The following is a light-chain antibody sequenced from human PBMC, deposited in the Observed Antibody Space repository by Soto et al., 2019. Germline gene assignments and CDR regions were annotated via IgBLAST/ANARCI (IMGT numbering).Light chain of an antibody. CDR3: SSYTSGSTV. Sequence: QSALTQPASVSGSPGQSLTISCTGTSSDIGSYNYVSWYQQHPGKAPKLIIYEVSNRPSGISNRFSGSKSGNTASLTISGLQAEDEAHYYCSSYTSGSTVFGGGTKLTVL. V-gene: IGLV2-14*01. CDR1: SSDIGSYNY. J-gene: IGLJ3*02. CDR2: EVS.